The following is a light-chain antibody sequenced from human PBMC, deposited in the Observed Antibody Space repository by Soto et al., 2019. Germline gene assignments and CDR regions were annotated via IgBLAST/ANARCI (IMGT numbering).Light chain of an antibody. Sequence: DIQMTQSPSSVSASVGDRVTITCRASQGISNWLAWYQQKPGEAPKLLIYAASSLQGGVPTRFSGSGSGTDVTLTISSLQPEDFATYYCQQANSFPRTFGQGTRLEIK. CDR3: QQANSFPRT. CDR2: AAS. CDR1: QGISNW. J-gene: IGKJ5*01. V-gene: IGKV1D-12*01.